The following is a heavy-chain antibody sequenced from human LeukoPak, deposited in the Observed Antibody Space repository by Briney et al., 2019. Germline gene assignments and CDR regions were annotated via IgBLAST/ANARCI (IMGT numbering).Heavy chain of an antibody. Sequence: SVKVSCKASGYTFISYGISWVRQAPGQGLEWMGGIIPIFGTANYAQKFQGRVTITADESTSTAYMELSSLRSEDTAVYYCAINTVRGVIITDYWGQGTLVTVSS. D-gene: IGHD3-10*01. CDR1: GYTFISYG. CDR2: IIPIFGTA. CDR3: AINTVRGVIITDY. V-gene: IGHV1-69*13. J-gene: IGHJ4*02.